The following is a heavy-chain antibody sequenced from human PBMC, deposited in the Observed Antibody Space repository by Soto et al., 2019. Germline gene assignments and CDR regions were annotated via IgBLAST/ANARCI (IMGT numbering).Heavy chain of an antibody. CDR3: ARSVFP. Sequence: QVQLQESGPGLVKPSQTLSLTCTVSGGSISSGGYYWSWIRQPPGKGLEWIGYIYYSGSTYYNPSLKRRVKVLVDTSKNHFSLKLTSVTAAATAVYYCARSVFPWGQGTLVTVSS. J-gene: IGHJ5*02. V-gene: IGHV4-31*03. CDR2: IYYSGST. CDR1: GGSISSGGYY.